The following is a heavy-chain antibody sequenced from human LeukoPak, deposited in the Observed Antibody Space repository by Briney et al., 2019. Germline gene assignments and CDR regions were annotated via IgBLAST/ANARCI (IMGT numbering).Heavy chain of an antibody. J-gene: IGHJ6*02. CDR3: ARDQDGYSYGSDYYYGMDV. V-gene: IGHV3-48*03. Sequence: GGSLRLSCAASGFTFSSYEMNWVRQAPGKGLEWVSYISSSGSTIYYADSVKGRFTISRDNAKNSLYLQMNSLRAEDTAGYYCARDQDGYSYGSDYYYGMDVWGQGTTVTVSS. CDR1: GFTFSSYE. D-gene: IGHD5-18*01. CDR2: ISSSGSTI.